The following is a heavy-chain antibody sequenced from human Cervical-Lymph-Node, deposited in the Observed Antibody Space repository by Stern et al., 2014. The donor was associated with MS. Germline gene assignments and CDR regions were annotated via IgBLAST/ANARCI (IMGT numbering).Heavy chain of an antibody. CDR1: GGSISSYY. J-gene: IGHJ4*02. V-gene: IGHV4-59*01. CDR2: IYYSGST. D-gene: IGHD3-10*01. Sequence: QVQLQESGPGLVKPSETLSLTCTVSGGSISSYYWRWIRQPPGKGLEWIGYIYYSGSTNYNPSLKSRVTISVDTSKNQFSLKLSSVTAADTAVYYCARAKGSGSYYNYFDYWGQGTLVTVSS. CDR3: ARAKGSGSYYNYFDY.